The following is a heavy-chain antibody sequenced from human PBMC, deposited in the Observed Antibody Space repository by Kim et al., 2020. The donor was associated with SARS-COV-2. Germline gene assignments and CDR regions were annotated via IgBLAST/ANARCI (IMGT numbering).Heavy chain of an antibody. CDR2: ISYDGSNK. V-gene: IGHV3-30*04. CDR3: ARTLVGATGDYFDY. CDR1: GFTFSSYA. J-gene: IGHJ4*02. D-gene: IGHD1-26*01. Sequence: GGSLRLSCAASGFTFSSYAMHWVRQAPGKGLEWVAVISYDGSNKYYADSVKGRFTISRDNSKNTLYLQMNSLRAEDTAVYYCARTLVGATGDYFDYWGQGTLVTVSS.